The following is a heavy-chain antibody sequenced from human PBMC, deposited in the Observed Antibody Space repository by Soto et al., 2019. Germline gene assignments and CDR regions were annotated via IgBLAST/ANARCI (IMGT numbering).Heavy chain of an antibody. J-gene: IGHJ4*02. D-gene: IGHD3-22*01. CDR2: INAGNGNT. CDR3: AGEDSSGYYYTSAGY. V-gene: IGHV1-3*05. CDR1: GYTFTSYA. Sequence: QVQLVQSGAEEKKPGASVKVSCKASGYTFTSYAMHWVRQAPGQRLEWMGWINAGNGNTKYSQKFQGRVTITRDTSASTAYMERSSLRSEDTAVYYCAGEDSSGYYYTSAGYWGQGTLVTVSS.